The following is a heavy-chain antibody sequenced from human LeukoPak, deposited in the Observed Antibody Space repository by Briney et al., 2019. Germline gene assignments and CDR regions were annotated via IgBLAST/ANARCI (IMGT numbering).Heavy chain of an antibody. Sequence: SETLSLTCTVSGGSISSSSYCWGWLRQPPGKGLEGIVRIYYSESTYYNPSLKSRVTISVDTSKNQFSLKLSPVTAADTAVYYCARQRRYYYDSSGYPDYWGQGTLVTVSS. D-gene: IGHD3-22*01. J-gene: IGHJ4*02. CDR3: ARQRRYYYDSSGYPDY. CDR1: GGSISSSSYC. CDR2: IYYSEST. V-gene: IGHV4-39*01.